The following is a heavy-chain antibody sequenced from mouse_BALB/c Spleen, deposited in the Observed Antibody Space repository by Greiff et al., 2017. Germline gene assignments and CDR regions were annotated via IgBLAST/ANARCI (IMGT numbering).Heavy chain of an antibody. CDR3: ARCYDGYYVYAMDY. CDR2: IYPGSGNT. J-gene: IGHJ4*01. V-gene: IGHV1-63*01. Sequence: QVQLQQSGAELVRPGTSVKISCKASGYAFTNYWLGWVKQRPGHGLEWIGDIYPGSGNTYYNEKFKGKATLTADKSSSTAYMQLSSLTSEDSAVYFCARCYDGYYVYAMDYWGQGTSVTVSS. CDR1: GYAFTNYW. D-gene: IGHD2-3*01.